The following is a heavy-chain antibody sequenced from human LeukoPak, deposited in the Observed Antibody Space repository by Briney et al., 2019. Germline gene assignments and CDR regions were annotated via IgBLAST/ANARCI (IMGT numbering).Heavy chain of an antibody. CDR3: ASISDLLYYYDS. J-gene: IGHJ4*02. CDR1: GFTVSSNY. Sequence: GGSLRLSCAASGFTVSSNYMSWVRQAPGKGLEWVSVSYTGGNTHYADSVKGRFTLSRDNSKNTVYLQMNSLRVEDTAMYYCASISDLLYYYDSWGQGTLVTVSS. CDR2: SYTGGNT. V-gene: IGHV3-66*01.